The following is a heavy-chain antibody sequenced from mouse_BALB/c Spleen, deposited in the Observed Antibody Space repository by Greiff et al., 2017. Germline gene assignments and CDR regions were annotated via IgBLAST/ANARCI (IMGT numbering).Heavy chain of an antibody. CDR1: GFTFSSYA. CDR2: ISSGGST. CDR3: AREGIYYGSSYDYAMDY. J-gene: IGHJ4*01. D-gene: IGHD1-1*01. Sequence: EVQLVESGGGLVKPGGSLKLSCAASGFTFSSYAMSWVRQTPEKRLEWVASISSGGSTYYPDSVKGRFTISRDNARNILYLQMSSLRSEDTAMYYCAREGIYYGSSYDYAMDYWGQGTSVTVSS. V-gene: IGHV5-6-5*01.